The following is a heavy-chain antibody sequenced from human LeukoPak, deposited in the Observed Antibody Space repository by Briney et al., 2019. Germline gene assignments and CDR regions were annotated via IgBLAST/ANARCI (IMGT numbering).Heavy chain of an antibody. CDR3: ARASFGGDFDY. CDR2: IYSGGIT. V-gene: IGHV3-53*01. J-gene: IGHJ4*02. CDR1: GFTVSSNY. Sequence: GGSLRLSCAASGFTVSSNYMSWVRQGPGKGLEWVSLIYSGGITYYADSVKGRFTISSDNSRNTLYLQMHSLRAEDTAVYYCARASFGGDFDYWGPGTLVTVSS. D-gene: IGHD3-10*01.